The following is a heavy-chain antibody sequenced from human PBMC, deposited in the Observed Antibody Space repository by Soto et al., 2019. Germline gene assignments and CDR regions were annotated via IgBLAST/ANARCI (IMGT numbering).Heavy chain of an antibody. CDR2: IDGSSDYT. D-gene: IGHD2-8*01. Sequence: QVQLVESGGGLVKPGGSLRLSCTASGFLFTDYYMSWIRQPPGKGLEWLAYIDGSSDYTNSADSVKGRFTISRDNAKNLVFLQMNNLRADDTAVYYCARDLRFSSTNYFDFWGRGTLVTVSS. CDR1: GFLFTDYY. J-gene: IGHJ4*02. CDR3: ARDLRFSSTNYFDF. V-gene: IGHV3-11*06.